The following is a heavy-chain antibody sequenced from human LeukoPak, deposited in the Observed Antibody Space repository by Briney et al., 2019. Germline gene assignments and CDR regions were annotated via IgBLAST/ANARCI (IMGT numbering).Heavy chain of an antibody. J-gene: IGHJ3*01. Sequence: ASVKVSCKSSGSTFSNYGFTWVRQAPGQGLEWMGWISVYNGNTNYAQRFLGRVTMTTDTSTGTAYMELRRLRSDDTAVYYCARDSIPMVRTPLAFDLWGQGTMVLVSS. D-gene: IGHD3-10*01. CDR3: ARDSIPMVRTPLAFDL. CDR2: ISVYNGNT. V-gene: IGHV1-18*01. CDR1: GSTFSNYG.